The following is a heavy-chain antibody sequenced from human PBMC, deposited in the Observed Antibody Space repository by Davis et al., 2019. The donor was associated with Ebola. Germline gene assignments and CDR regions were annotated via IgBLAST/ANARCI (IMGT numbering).Heavy chain of an antibody. CDR1: GFTLSSYA. D-gene: IGHD3-3*01. V-gene: IGHV3-23*01. CDR2: ISGSGGST. CDR3: AKDKNYDFWSGYPHDAFDI. Sequence: PGGSLRLSCAASGFTLSSYAMSWVRQAPGKGLEWVSAISGSGGSTYYAGSVKGRFTISRDNSKNTLYLQMNSLRAEDTAIYYCAKDKNYDFWSGYPHDAFDIWGQGTMVTVSS. J-gene: IGHJ3*02.